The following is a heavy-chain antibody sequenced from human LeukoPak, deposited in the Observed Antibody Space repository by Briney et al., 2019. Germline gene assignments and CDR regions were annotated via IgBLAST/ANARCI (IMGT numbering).Heavy chain of an antibody. CDR2: ISYDGSNK. CDR1: GFTFSSYW. J-gene: IGHJ4*02. CDR3: AKGLSLGRTYFDY. V-gene: IGHV3-30*18. D-gene: IGHD1-26*01. Sequence: GGSLRLSCAASGFTFSSYWMSWVRQAPGEGLEWVAVISYDGSNKYYADSVKGRFTISRDNSKNTLYLQMNSLRAEDTAVYYCAKGLSLGRTYFDYWGQGTLVTVSS.